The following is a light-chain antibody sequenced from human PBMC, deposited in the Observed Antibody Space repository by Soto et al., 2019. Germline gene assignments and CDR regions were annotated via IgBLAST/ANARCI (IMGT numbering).Light chain of an antibody. J-gene: IGKJ2*01. CDR3: QQYNDWPPGYT. CDR2: GAS. CDR1: QSVSSN. Sequence: EIVMTQSPATLSVSPGERATLHCRASQSVSSNLGWYQHKPGQAPRLLIYGASTRATGIPARFSGSGSGTDFTLTISGLQSEDFEVYYCQQYNDWPPGYTFGQGTKVEIK. V-gene: IGKV3-15*01.